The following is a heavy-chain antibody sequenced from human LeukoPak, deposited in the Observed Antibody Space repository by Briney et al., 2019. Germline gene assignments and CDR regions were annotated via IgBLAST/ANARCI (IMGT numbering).Heavy chain of an antibody. J-gene: IGHJ6*03. CDR3: ARFGTVIAAAGTHYYYYMDV. D-gene: IGHD6-13*01. CDR2: IIPIFGTA. Sequence: GASVKVSCKASGGTFSSYAISWVRQAPGQGLEWMGGIIPIFGTANYAQKFQGRVTITADKSTSTAYMELSSLRSEATAVYYCARFGTVIAAAGTHYYYYMDVWGKGTTVTVSS. CDR1: GGTFSSYA. V-gene: IGHV1-69*06.